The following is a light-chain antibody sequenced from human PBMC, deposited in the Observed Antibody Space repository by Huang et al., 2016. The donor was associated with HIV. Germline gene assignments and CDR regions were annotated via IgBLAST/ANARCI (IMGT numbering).Light chain of an antibody. Sequence: EIVLTQSPATLSLSLGERATLSCRASQSVSRYLAWYQQKPGQAPRLLIYDASNRATGISARFSGSGSGTDFTLTISSLEPEDFAVYYCQQRSNWPRTFGQGTKVEIK. V-gene: IGKV3-11*01. CDR2: DAS. J-gene: IGKJ1*01. CDR3: QQRSNWPRT. CDR1: QSVSRY.